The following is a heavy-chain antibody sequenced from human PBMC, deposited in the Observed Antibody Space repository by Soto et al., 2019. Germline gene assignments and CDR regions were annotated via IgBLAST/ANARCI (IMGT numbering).Heavy chain of an antibody. CDR1: GGTFSSYA. CDR3: AKDPNIVATRPDY. J-gene: IGHJ4*02. CDR2: IIPIFGTA. Sequence: SVKVSCKASGGTFSSYAISWVRQAPGQGLEWMGGIIPIFGTANYAQKFQGRVTITADESTSTAYMELSSLRSEDTAVYYCAKDPNIVATRPDYWGQGTLVTVSS. D-gene: IGHD5-12*01. V-gene: IGHV1-69*13.